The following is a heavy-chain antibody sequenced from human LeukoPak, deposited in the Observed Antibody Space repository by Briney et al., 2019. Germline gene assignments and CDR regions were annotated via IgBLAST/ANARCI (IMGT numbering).Heavy chain of an antibody. CDR2: IRYDGSNK. CDR3: AKDLGYCSSTSCRLNWFDP. V-gene: IGHV3-30*02. Sequence: PGGSLRLSCAASGFTFSSYGMHWVRQAPGKGLEWVAFIRYDGSNKYYADSVKGRFTISRDNSKNTLYLQMNSLRAEDTAVYYCAKDLGYCSSTSCRLNWFDPWGQGTLVTVSS. J-gene: IGHJ5*02. CDR1: GFTFSSYG. D-gene: IGHD2-2*01.